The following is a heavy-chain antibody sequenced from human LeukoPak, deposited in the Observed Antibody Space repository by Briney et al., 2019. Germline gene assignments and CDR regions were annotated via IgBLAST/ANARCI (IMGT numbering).Heavy chain of an antibody. CDR3: AKLTFNF. J-gene: IGHJ4*02. CDR1: GFTFSSHA. Sequence: PGGSLRLSCAASGFTFSSHAMSWVRQAPGKGLEWVSTISNVGAGTYYADSVKGRFTVSRDNSKNTLYLQMSSLRAEDTAVYYCAKLTFNFWGQGALVTVSS. V-gene: IGHV3-23*01. CDR2: ISNVGAGT.